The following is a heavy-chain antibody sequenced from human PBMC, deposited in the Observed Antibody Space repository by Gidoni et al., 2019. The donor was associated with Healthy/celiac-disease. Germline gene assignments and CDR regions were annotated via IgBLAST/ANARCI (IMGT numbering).Heavy chain of an antibody. CDR1: GFTFSSDW. Sequence: EVQLVESGGGLVQPGGSLRLSCAASGFTFSSDWMSWVRQAPGKGLEWVANIKQDGSEKYYVDSVKGRFTISRDNAKNSLYLQMNSLRAEDTAVYYCARYPTGLWELLDGFDYWGQGTLVTVSS. CDR2: IKQDGSEK. D-gene: IGHD1-26*01. CDR3: ARYPTGLWELLDGFDY. V-gene: IGHV3-7*01. J-gene: IGHJ4*02.